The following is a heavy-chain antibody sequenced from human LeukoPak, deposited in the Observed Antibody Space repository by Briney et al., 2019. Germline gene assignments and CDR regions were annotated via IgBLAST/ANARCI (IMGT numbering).Heavy chain of an antibody. D-gene: IGHD2-21*01. CDR1: GFTFSSYE. J-gene: IGHJ5*02. CDR2: ISSSGSNI. Sequence: GRSLRLSCAASGFTFSSYEMNWVRQAPGKGLEWVSYISSSGSNIYYADSVKGRFTISRDNAMNSLYLQMNSLRAEDTAVYYCARSDWFDPWGQGTLVTVSS. CDR3: ARSDWFDP. V-gene: IGHV3-48*03.